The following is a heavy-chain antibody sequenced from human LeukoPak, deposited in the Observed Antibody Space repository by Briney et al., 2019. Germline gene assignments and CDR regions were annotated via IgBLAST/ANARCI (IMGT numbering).Heavy chain of an antibody. CDR3: ARDSEGGWYLFDY. J-gene: IGHJ4*02. Sequence: PSETLSLTCTVSGGSISSYYWSWIRQHPGKGLEWIGYIYYSGSTYYNPSLKSRVTTSVDTSKNQFSLKLSSVTAADTAVYYCARDSEGGWYLFDYWGQGTLVTVSS. D-gene: IGHD6-19*01. CDR1: GGSISSYY. V-gene: IGHV4-59*06. CDR2: IYYSGST.